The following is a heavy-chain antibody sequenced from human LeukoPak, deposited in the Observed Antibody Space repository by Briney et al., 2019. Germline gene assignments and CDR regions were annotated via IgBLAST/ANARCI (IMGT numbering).Heavy chain of an antibody. J-gene: IGHJ5*02. D-gene: IGHD3-22*01. Sequence: GASVKVSCKASGYTFTGYYMHWVRQAPGQGLEWMGWINPKSGGTHYAQKFQGRVTMTGDTSISTAYMELSSLRSGDTAVYYCARQVQEGSGYDWFDPWGQGTLVTVSS. V-gene: IGHV1-2*02. CDR3: ARQVQEGSGYDWFDP. CDR1: GYTFTGYY. CDR2: INPKSGGT.